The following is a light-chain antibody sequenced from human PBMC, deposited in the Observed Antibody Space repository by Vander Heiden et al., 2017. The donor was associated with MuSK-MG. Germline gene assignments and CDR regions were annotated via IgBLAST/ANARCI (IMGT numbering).Light chain of an antibody. Sequence: DRVTITCQASQDISNYLNWYQQKPGKAPKLLIYDASIVDTGVPSRFRGSGYGTYFTFTISSLQPEDFAAYYCQKTDNSLPFTFGGGTKVEI. CDR2: DAS. CDR3: QKTDNSLPFT. J-gene: IGKJ4*01. V-gene: IGKV1-33*01. CDR1: QDISNY.